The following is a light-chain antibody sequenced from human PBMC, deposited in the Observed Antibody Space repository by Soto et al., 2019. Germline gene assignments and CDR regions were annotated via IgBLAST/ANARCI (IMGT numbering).Light chain of an antibody. CDR1: QSISSW. V-gene: IGKV1-5*01. Sequence: DIQMTQSPSTLSASVGDRVTITCRASQSISSWLAWYQQKPGKAPNLLTYDASTLESGVPSRFSGSGSGTDFTLTISSLQPDDLGTYYCQQYHSYPNTFGQGTKLEL. CDR3: QQYHSYPNT. J-gene: IGKJ2*01. CDR2: DAS.